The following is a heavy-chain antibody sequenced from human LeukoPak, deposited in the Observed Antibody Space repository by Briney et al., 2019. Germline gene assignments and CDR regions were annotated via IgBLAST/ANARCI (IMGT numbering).Heavy chain of an antibody. Sequence: SETLSLTCAVYGGSFSGYYWSWIRQPPGKGLEWIGEINHSGSTNYNPSLKSRVTISVDTSKNQFSLKLSSVTAADTAVYYCARGGMGYSYHQGHYYYGMDVWGQGTTVTVSS. J-gene: IGHJ6*02. CDR2: INHSGST. CDR1: GGSFSGYY. V-gene: IGHV4-34*01. D-gene: IGHD5-18*01. CDR3: ARGGMGYSYHQGHYYYGMDV.